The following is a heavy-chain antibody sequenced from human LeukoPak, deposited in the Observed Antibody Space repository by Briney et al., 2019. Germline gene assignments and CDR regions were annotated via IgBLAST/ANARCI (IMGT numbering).Heavy chain of an antibody. J-gene: IGHJ4*02. CDR1: GYSISSGYY. V-gene: IGHV4-38-2*02. Sequence: SETLSLTCTVSGYSISSGYYWGWIRQPPGKGLEWIGSIYHSGSTYYNPSLKSRVTISVDTSKNQFSLKLSSVAAADTAVYYCARVNPEYYFDYWGQGTLVTVSS. CDR2: IYHSGST. CDR3: ARVNPEYYFDY.